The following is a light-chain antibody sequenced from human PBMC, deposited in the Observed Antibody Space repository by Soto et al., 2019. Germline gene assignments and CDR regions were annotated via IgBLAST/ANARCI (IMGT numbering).Light chain of an antibody. CDR2: LNNDGSH. CDR3: QTWGNGTVL. J-gene: IGLJ2*01. V-gene: IGLV4-69*01. CDR1: SGHSTFD. Sequence: QPVLTQSPSASASLGASVNLTCTLSSGHSTFDIAWHQQQPEKGPRYLMKLNNDGSHSKGDGIPARFSGSSSGAERYLTISSLQSEDEADYYWQTWGNGTVLFGGGTKVTVL.